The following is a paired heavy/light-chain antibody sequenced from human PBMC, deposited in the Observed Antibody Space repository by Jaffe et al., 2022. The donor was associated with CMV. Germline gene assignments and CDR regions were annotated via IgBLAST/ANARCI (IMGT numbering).Light chain of an antibody. CDR3: MQALQTPWT. J-gene: IGKJ1*01. V-gene: IGKV2-28*01. CDR2: LGS. Sequence: DIVMTQSPLSLPVTPGEPASISCRSSQSLLHRNGYNYLYWYLQKPGKSPQLLIYLGSNRASGVPDRFSGSGSGTDFTLKISGVEAEDLGVYYCMQALQTPWTFGQGTKVEIK. CDR1: QSLLHRNGYNY.
Heavy chain of an antibody. CDR3: ARGGYCTDYTCPGTDH. D-gene: IGHD2-8*02. V-gene: IGHV1-46*01. CDR1: GNIFTKYH. Sequence: QVQLVQSGAEVKKPGASVKVSCKASGNIFTKYHMHWVRQAPGQGLEWMGILTPSGDNTTYAQKFQGRFTMTRDTSTSTVYMELSSLTSEDTAVYYCARGGYCTDYTCPGTDHWGQGTLVTVSS. J-gene: IGHJ4*02. CDR2: LTPSGDNT.